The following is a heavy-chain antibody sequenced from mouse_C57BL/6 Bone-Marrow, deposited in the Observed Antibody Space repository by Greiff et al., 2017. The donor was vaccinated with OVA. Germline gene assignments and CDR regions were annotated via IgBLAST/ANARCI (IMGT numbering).Heavy chain of an antibody. J-gene: IGHJ4*01. D-gene: IGHD1-1*01. CDR3: ARGYYGSRGMDY. Sequence: QVQLKQPGAELVKPGASVKLSCKASGYTFTSYWMHWVKQRPGQGLEWIGMIHPNSGSTNYNEKFKSKATLTVDKSSSTAYMQLSSLTSEDSAVYYCARGYYGSRGMDYWGQGTSVTVSS. V-gene: IGHV1-64*01. CDR2: IHPNSGST. CDR1: GYTFTSYW.